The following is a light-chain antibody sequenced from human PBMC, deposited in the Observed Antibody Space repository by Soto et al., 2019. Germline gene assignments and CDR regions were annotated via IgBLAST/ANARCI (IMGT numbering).Light chain of an antibody. Sequence: DIQMTQSPSSPSASVGDRVTITCRASQGIRNDLAWYQQKPGKAPERLIYAISSLQSGVPSRFSGSGSGTEFTLTISSLQPEDFATYYCLQHNSYPLTFGGGTKVEIK. J-gene: IGKJ4*01. CDR1: QGIRND. V-gene: IGKV1-17*01. CDR3: LQHNSYPLT. CDR2: AIS.